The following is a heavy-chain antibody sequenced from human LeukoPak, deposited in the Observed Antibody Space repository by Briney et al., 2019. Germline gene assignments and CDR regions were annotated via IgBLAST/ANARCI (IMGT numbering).Heavy chain of an antibody. V-gene: IGHV1-69*13. Sequence: VASVKVSCKASGGTFSSYAISWVRQAPGQGLEWMGGIIPIFGTANYAQKFQGRVTITADESTSTAYMELSSLRSEDTAVYYCAGRSGSYYNAQFDYWGQGTLVTVSS. D-gene: IGHD3-10*01. J-gene: IGHJ4*02. CDR2: IIPIFGTA. CDR1: GGTFSSYA. CDR3: AGRSGSYYNAQFDY.